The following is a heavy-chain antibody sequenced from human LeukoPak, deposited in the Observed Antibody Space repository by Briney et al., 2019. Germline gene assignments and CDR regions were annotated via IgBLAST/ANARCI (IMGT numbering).Heavy chain of an antibody. CDR3: ARDPTTVATIFDS. D-gene: IGHD4-17*01. CDR1: GVSISAYY. CDR2: IYPGESIYASENT. Sequence: PSETLSLTCSVSGVSISAYYWSWIRQPAGKGLEWIGRIYPGESIYASENTNYNPSLKSRVSMSGDTSKNQVSLKLRSVTAADTAVYYCARDPTTVATIFDSWGQGTLVTVSS. J-gene: IGHJ4*02. V-gene: IGHV4-4*07.